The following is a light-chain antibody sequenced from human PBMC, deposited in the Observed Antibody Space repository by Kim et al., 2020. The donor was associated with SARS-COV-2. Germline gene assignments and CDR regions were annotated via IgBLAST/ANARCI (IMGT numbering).Light chain of an antibody. CDR3: NSRDSNDNVV. Sequence: SELTQDPAVSVALGQTVRITCQGDSLRSYYATWYQQKPGQAPIVVIYGKNNRPSGIPDKFSGSSSGNTASLTITGTQAGDEADYYCNSRDSNDNVVFGGG. V-gene: IGLV3-19*01. CDR2: GKN. J-gene: IGLJ2*01. CDR1: SLRSYY.